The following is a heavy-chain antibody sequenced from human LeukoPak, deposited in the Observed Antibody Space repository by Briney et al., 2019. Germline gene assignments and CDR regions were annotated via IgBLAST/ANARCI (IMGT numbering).Heavy chain of an antibody. Sequence: ASVKVSCKASGYTFTSYPMNWMRQTPGQGLEWMGWINTNTGNPTYAQGFTGRFVFSLDTSVSTAYLQISSLKAEDTAVYYCARGGSSWTGSWFDPWGQGTLVTVSS. V-gene: IGHV7-4-1*02. CDR3: ARGGSSWTGSWFDP. J-gene: IGHJ5*02. CDR2: INTNTGNP. D-gene: IGHD6-13*01. CDR1: GYTFTSYP.